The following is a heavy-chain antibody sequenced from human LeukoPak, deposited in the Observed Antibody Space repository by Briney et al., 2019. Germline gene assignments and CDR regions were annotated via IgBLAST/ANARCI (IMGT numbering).Heavy chain of an antibody. V-gene: IGHV4-59*08. CDR3: ARTLTTTNSDFWSGLSTYYFDY. J-gene: IGHJ4*02. CDR1: GGSINSYY. Sequence: SETLSLTCTVSGGSINSYYWSWIRQPPGEGLEWIGYIYYTGSTNYNPSLKSRVSISVDASKNQFSLSLSSVTAADTAEYYCARTLTTTNSDFWSGLSTYYFDYWGRGSLVTVSS. D-gene: IGHD3-3*01. CDR2: IYYTGST.